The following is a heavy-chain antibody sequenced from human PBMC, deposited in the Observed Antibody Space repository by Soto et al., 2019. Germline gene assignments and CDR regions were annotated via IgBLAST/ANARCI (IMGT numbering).Heavy chain of an antibody. CDR1: GYTFTSYA. CDR3: ARDQRIAFDY. J-gene: IGHJ4*02. Sequence: QVQLVQSGAEEKKPGASVKVSCKASGYTFTSYAMSWVRQAPGQRLEWMGWINAGNGNTKYSEKFQGRVTFTRDTSASTAYMELSSLRSEDTAVYYCARDQRIAFDYWGQGTLVTVSS. D-gene: IGHD6-25*01. V-gene: IGHV1-3*05. CDR2: INAGNGNT.